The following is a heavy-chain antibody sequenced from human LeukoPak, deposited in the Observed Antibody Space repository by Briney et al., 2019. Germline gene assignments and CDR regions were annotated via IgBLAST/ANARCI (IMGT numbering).Heavy chain of an antibody. D-gene: IGHD6-19*01. CDR2: IYYSGST. V-gene: IGHV4-31*03. Sequence: SQTLSLTCTVSGGSISSGGYYWSWIRQHPGKGLEWIGYIYYSGSTYYNTSLKSRVTISVDTSKNQFSLKLSSVTAADTAVYYCARTYSSGWFFDYWGQGTLVTVSS. CDR3: ARTYSSGWFFDY. J-gene: IGHJ4*02. CDR1: GGSISSGGYY.